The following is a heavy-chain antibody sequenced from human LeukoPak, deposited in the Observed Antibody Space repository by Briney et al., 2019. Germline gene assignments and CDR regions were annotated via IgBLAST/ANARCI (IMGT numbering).Heavy chain of an antibody. CDR1: GGSISSYY. CDR2: IYYSGST. J-gene: IGHJ5*02. V-gene: IGHV4-59*08. Sequence: SETLSLTCTVSGGSISSYYWSWIRRPPGKGLEWIGYIYYSGSTDYNPSLKSRVTISLDTSKNQFSLNLSSVTAADTAVYFCARHRRYNWFDPWGQGTLVTVSS. CDR3: ARHRRYNWFDP.